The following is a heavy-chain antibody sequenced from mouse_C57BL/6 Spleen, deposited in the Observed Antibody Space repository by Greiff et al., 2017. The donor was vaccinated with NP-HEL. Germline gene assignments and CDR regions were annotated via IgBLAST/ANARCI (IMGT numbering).Heavy chain of an antibody. CDR2: IRSKSSNYAT. CDR1: GFTFNTYA. J-gene: IGHJ1*03. D-gene: IGHD1-1*01. CDR3: VREGYYYGSSYGYFDV. Sequence: DVMLVESGGGLVQPKGSLKLSCAASGFTFNTYAMHWVRQAPGKGLEWVARIRSKSSNYATYYADSVKDRFTISRDDSQSMLYLQMNNLKTEDTAMYYCVREGYYYGSSYGYFDVWGTGTTITVSS. V-gene: IGHV10-3*01.